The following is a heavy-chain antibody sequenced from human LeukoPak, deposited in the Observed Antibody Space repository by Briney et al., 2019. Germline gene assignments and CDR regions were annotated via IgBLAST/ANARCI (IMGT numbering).Heavy chain of an antibody. Sequence: PGGSLRLSCAASGFTFSSYAMSWVRQAPGKGLEWVSAISGSGGSTYYADSVKGRFTISRDNSKNTLYLQMNSLRAEDTAVYYCAKDLGYCSSTSCFPGGFNWFDPWGQGTLVTVSS. CDR3: AKDLGYCSSTSCFPGGFNWFDP. D-gene: IGHD2-2*01. J-gene: IGHJ5*02. V-gene: IGHV3-23*01. CDR1: GFTFSSYA. CDR2: ISGSGGST.